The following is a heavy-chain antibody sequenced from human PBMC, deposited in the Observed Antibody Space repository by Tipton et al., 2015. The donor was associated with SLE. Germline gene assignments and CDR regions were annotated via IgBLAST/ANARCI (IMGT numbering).Heavy chain of an antibody. Sequence: GLVKPSETLSLTCNVSGASISSSSYYWGWIRQPPGKGLEWIGNIYHSGGTYYNPSLKSRVTISLDTSKNLFSLKLPSVTAADTAIYYCAREVGVRPWFDPWGQGTLVTVSS. CDR3: AREVGVRPWFDP. CDR2: IYHSGGT. D-gene: IGHD1-26*01. CDR1: GASISSSSYY. J-gene: IGHJ5*02. V-gene: IGHV4-39*07.